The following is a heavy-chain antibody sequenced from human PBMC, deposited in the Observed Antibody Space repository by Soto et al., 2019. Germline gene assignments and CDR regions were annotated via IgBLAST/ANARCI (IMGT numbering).Heavy chain of an antibody. CDR2: IDPSGSYT. V-gene: IGHV5-10-1*01. Sequence: GGSLKISCKGSWYSFTSYWISWVRQMPGKSPEGMGRIDPSGSYTNYSPSFQGHVTISADKSISTAYLQWSSLKASDTAMYYCARHGNPYDILTGYVHYGMDVWGQGTTVTVSS. D-gene: IGHD3-9*01. CDR3: ARHGNPYDILTGYVHYGMDV. CDR1: WYSFTSYW. J-gene: IGHJ6*02.